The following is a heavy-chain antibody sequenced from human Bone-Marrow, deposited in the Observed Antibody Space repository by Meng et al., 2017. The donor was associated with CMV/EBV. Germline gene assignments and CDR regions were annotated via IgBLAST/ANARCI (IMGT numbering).Heavy chain of an antibody. CDR3: AHAYDDFWSGYYLGAFDI. CDR2: IDWKDDK. J-gene: IGHJ3*02. D-gene: IGHD3-3*01. V-gene: IGHV2-5*01. Sequence: SGPTLVKPPQTLTLTCTFSVFSLNASGVSVGWIRQPPGKALEWLALIDWKDDKRYSPSLQTRLTVTKDTSTNEVVLTMTNMDAVDTGTDFCAHAYDDFWSGYYLGAFDIWGQGTLVTVSS. CDR1: VFSLNASGVS.